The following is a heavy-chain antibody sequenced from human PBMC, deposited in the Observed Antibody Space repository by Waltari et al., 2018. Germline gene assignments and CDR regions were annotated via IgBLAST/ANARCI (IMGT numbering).Heavy chain of an antibody. J-gene: IGHJ4*02. V-gene: IGHV4-59*01. CDR2: IAYNGRT. Sequence: QVQLQESGPGLVKPSETLSPTCAVSGDSLNNYYWNWIRQPPGKELEWIGYIAYNGRTNYNPSLKSRVTISVDTSKTQFSLKLTSVTAADTAVYYCGRSYDFWSGYPLDYWGPGSLVTVSS. CDR3: GRSYDFWSGYPLDY. CDR1: GDSLNNYY. D-gene: IGHD3-3*01.